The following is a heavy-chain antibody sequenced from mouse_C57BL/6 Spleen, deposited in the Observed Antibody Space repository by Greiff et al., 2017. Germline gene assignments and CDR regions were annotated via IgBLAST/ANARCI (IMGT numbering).Heavy chain of an antibody. V-gene: IGHV1-55*01. CDR2: IYPGSGST. D-gene: IGHD2-4*01. Sequence: VQLQQSGAELVKPGASVKMSCKASGYTFTSYWITWVKQRPGQGLAWIGDIYPGSGSTNYNEKFKSKATLTVDTSSSTAYMQLSSLTSEDSAVYYCARSGDYDDGPMDYWGQGTSVTVSS. J-gene: IGHJ4*01. CDR3: ARSGDYDDGPMDY. CDR1: GYTFTSYW.